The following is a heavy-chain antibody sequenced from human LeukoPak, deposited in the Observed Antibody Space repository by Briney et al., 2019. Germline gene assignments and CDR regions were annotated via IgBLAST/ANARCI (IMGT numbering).Heavy chain of an antibody. CDR2: LSGSGGGT. V-gene: IGHV3-23*01. CDR1: GITLSNYG. J-gene: IGHJ4*02. CDR3: AKRGVVTRVILVGFHKEAYYFDS. Sequence: GGSLRLSCAVSGITLSNYGMSWVRQAPGKGLEWVAGLSGSGGGTNYADSVKGRFTISRDNAKNTLYLQMNSLRAEDTAVYFCAKRGVVTRVILVGFHKEAYYFDSWGQGALVTVSS. D-gene: IGHD3-10*01.